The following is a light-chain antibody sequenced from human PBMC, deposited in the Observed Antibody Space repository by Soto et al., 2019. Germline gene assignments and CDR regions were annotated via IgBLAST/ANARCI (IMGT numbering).Light chain of an antibody. V-gene: IGLV2-14*03. CDR3: TSYTDITGLDVV. CDR2: DVS. J-gene: IGLJ2*01. CDR1: SSDVGTYNY. Sequence: QYALTQPASVSGSPGQSITISCTGSSSDVGTYNYVSWYQQHPGKAPKLIIYDVSDRPSGVSNRFSGSKSGNTASLTISRLQAEDEADYYCTSYTDITGLDVVFGGGTKVTVL.